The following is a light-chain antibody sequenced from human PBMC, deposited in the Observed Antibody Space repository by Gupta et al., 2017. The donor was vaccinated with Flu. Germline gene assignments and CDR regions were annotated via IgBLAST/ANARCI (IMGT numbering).Light chain of an antibody. CDR3: IQDLQTFT. Sequence: FTRGEPASICCRSSQSLLHSNGYNYVDWERQMPGQSQQLLIYAGAKRASGSSDRFSGGGAGRDFTLKISRGEAEDAGGYSCIQDLQTFTFGHGTKVDIK. J-gene: IGKJ3*01. CDR2: AGA. CDR1: QSLLHSNGYNY. V-gene: IGKV2-28*01.